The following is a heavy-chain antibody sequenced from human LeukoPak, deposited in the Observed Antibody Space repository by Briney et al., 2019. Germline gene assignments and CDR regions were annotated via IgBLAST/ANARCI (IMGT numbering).Heavy chain of an antibody. J-gene: IGHJ3*02. CDR1: GGSICSGGYY. CDR3: ARGEGSGSYLDAFDI. CDR2: IYYNWNT. V-gene: IGHV4-31*03. D-gene: IGHD1-26*01. Sequence: SETLSLTCTVSGGSICSGGYYWNWLRQHPGKGGEWFGYIYYNWNTYYNPSLNSRVTISVDTSKHQFSLNLSSVTAADTAVYSCARGEGSGSYLDAFDIWGQGTMVTVSS.